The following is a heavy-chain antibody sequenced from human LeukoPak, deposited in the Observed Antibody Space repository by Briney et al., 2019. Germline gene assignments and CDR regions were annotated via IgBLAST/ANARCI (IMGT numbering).Heavy chain of an antibody. V-gene: IGHV3-74*01. J-gene: IGHJ4*02. D-gene: IGHD2/OR15-2a*01. CDR2: INPDGSST. CDR3: ARAGYYRFDY. CDR1: GFTFSSYW. Sequence: GGSLRLSCAGSGFTFSSYWIHWVRQAPGEGLVWVSRINPDGSSTTYADSVKGRFTISRDNAENTLYLQMDSLRVEDSAVYYCARAGYYRFDYWGQGTLVTVSS.